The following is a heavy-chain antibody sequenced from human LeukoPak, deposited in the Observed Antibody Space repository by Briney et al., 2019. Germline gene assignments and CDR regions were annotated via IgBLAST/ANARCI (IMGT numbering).Heavy chain of an antibody. D-gene: IGHD6-19*01. CDR2: IYTSGST. Sequence: SETLSLTCTVSGGSISSGSYYWRWIRQPAGKGLEWIGRIYTSGSTNYNPSLKSRVTISVDTSKNQFSLKLSSVTAADTAVYYCARDYSVAGTVSYYFDYWGRGTLVTVSS. CDR1: GGSISSGSYY. V-gene: IGHV4-61*02. CDR3: ARDYSVAGTVSYYFDY. J-gene: IGHJ4*02.